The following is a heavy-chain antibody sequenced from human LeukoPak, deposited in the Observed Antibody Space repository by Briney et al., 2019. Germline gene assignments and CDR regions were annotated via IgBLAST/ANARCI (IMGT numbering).Heavy chain of an antibody. J-gene: IGHJ4*02. Sequence: KPSETLSLTCAVYGGSFSGYYWSWIRQPPGKGLEWIGEINHSGSTNYNPSLKSRVTISVDTSKNQFSLKLSSVTAADTAVYYCAGSEIFGVVGDYWGQGTLVTVSS. D-gene: IGHD3-3*01. CDR2: INHSGST. CDR1: GGSFSGYY. V-gene: IGHV4-34*01. CDR3: AGSEIFGVVGDY.